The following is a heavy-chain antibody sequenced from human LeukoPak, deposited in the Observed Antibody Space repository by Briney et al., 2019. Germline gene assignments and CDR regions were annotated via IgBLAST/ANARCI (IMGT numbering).Heavy chain of an antibody. Sequence: PGGSLRLPCAASGFTFSSYWMSWVRQAPGKGLERVANIKQDGSEKYYVDSVKGRFTISRDNAKNSLYLQMNSLRAEDTAVYYCARERYSGYADYWGQGTLVTVSS. CDR3: ARERYSGYADY. J-gene: IGHJ4*02. CDR2: IKQDGSEK. CDR1: GFTFSSYW. D-gene: IGHD5-12*01. V-gene: IGHV3-7*01.